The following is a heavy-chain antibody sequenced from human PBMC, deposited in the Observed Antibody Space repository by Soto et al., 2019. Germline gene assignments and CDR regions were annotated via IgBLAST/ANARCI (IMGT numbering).Heavy chain of an antibody. D-gene: IGHD2-2*01. J-gene: IGHJ3*02. CDR1: GFSLSTSGVG. CDR3: AHLRQYQLPPSYAFDI. CDR2: IYWDDDK. V-gene: IGHV2-5*02. Sequence: QITLKESGPTLVKPTQTLTLTCTFSGFSLSTSGVGVGWIRQPPGKALEWLALIYWDDDKRYSPSLKSRLTITKDTSKNQVVLTMTNMDPVDTATYYCAHLRQYQLPPSYAFDIWGQGTMVTVSS.